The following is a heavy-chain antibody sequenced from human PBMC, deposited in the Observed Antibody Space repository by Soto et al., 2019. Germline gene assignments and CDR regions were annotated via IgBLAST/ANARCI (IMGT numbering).Heavy chain of an antibody. J-gene: IGHJ4*02. CDR3: VAEATSLAGRLQYLHDY. D-gene: IGHD6-19*01. V-gene: IGHV1-69*01. CDR2: IIPIFGTA. CDR1: GGTFSSYA. Sequence: QVQLVQSGAEVKKPGSSVKVSCKASGGTFSSYAISWVRPAPGQGLEWMGGIIPIFGTANYAQKFQGRVTITADESTSTADMALSSLRSEDTDGYYCVAEATSLAGRLQYLHDYWGQGTLVTVSA.